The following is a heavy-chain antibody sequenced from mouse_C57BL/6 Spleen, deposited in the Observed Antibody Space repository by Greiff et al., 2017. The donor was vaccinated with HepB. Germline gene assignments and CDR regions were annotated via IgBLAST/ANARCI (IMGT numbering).Heavy chain of an antibody. D-gene: IGHD2-3*01. Sequence: VQLVESGAELVRPGASVTLSCKASGYTFTDYEMHWVKQTPVHGLEWIGAIDPETGGTAYNQKFKGKAILTADKSSSTAYMELRSLTSEDSAVYYCTRSLLPYYFDYWGQGTTLTVSS. CDR2: IDPETGGT. CDR3: TRSLLPYYFDY. CDR1: GYTFTDYE. V-gene: IGHV1-15*01. J-gene: IGHJ2*01.